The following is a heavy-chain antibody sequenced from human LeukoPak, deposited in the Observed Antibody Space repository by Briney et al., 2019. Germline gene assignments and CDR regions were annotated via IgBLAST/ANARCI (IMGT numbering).Heavy chain of an antibody. CDR1: GFTFSSYG. D-gene: IGHD5-24*01. CDR3: ATGGYTGHHRIGAFDS. CDR2: ISYDGSNK. Sequence: GGSLRLSCAASGFTFSSYGMHWVRQAPGKGLEWVAVISYDGSNKYYADSVKGRLTISRDNSKNTLYLQMNSLRVEDTAVYYCATGGYTGHHRIGAFDSWGQGALVTVSS. V-gene: IGHV3-30*03. J-gene: IGHJ4*02.